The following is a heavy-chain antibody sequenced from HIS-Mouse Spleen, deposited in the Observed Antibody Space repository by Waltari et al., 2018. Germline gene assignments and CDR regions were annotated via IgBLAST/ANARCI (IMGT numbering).Heavy chain of an antibody. Sequence: EVQLVESGGGLIQPGGSLGLACAASGFTFSSTYMSWVRQAPGKGLEWVSVIYSGGSTYYADSVKGRFTISRDNSKNTLYLQMNSLRAEDTAVYYCARGGLAAAGWYFDLWGRGTLVTVSS. CDR2: IYSGGST. V-gene: IGHV3-53*01. CDR1: GFTFSSTY. J-gene: IGHJ2*01. CDR3: ARGGLAAAGWYFDL. D-gene: IGHD6-13*01.